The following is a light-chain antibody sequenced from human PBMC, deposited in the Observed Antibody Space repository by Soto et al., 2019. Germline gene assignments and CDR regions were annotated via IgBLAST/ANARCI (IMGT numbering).Light chain of an antibody. CDR3: QKYGSSPPIT. Sequence: EIVLTQSPGTLSLSPGERATLSCRASQYLSSNYLAWYQQKPGQAPRLLIYGASSRATGIPDRFSGSGSGTNFTLTVSRLEPEDFAVYYCQKYGSSPPITFGQGTRLEIK. J-gene: IGKJ5*01. CDR1: QYLSSNY. V-gene: IGKV3-20*01. CDR2: GAS.